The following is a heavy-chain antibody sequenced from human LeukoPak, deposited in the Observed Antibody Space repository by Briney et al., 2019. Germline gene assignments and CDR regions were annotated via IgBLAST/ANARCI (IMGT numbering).Heavy chain of an antibody. D-gene: IGHD2-2*01. Sequence: GGSLRLSCAASGFTFSSYWMSWVRQAPGKGLEWVANIKQDGSEKYYVDSLKGRLTTSKDNAKNSLYLQMNSLRAEDTAVYYCARFSWASKVFNSWGQGTLVTVSS. J-gene: IGHJ5*01. CDR1: GFTFSSYW. CDR3: ARFSWASKVFNS. V-gene: IGHV3-7*01. CDR2: IKQDGSEK.